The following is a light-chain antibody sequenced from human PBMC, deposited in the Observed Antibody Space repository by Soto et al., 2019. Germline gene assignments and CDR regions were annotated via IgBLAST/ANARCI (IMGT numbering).Light chain of an antibody. CDR1: SSDVGSFDS. CDR2: DVS. CDR3: SSFTTSSTLV. J-gene: IGLJ1*01. Sequence: QSVLTQPASVSGSPGQPITISCTRTSSDVGSFDSVAWYQHNPGKAPKLMIYDVSNRPSGVSSRFSGSKSGNTASLSISGLQTEDEANYYCSSFTTSSTLVFGTGTKVTVL. V-gene: IGLV2-14*01.